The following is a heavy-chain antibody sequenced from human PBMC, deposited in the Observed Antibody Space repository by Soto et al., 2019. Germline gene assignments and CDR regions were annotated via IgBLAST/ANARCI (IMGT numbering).Heavy chain of an antibody. D-gene: IGHD3-3*01. J-gene: IGHJ5*02. CDR1: GGSISSGDYY. CDR2: IYYSGST. CDR3: ARWWSGSRQGFDP. Sequence: PSXTLSLTCTVSGGSISSGDYYWSWIRQHPGKGLEWIGYIYYSGSTYYNPSLKSRVTISVDTSKNQFSLKLSSVTAADTAVYYCARWWSGSRQGFDPWGQGTLVTVSS. V-gene: IGHV4-31*03.